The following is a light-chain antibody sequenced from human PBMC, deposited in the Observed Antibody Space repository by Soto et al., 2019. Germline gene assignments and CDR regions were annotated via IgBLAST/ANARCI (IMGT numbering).Light chain of an antibody. CDR2: EVT. J-gene: IGLJ1*01. V-gene: IGLV2-14*01. Sequence: QSLLTHPASLSGSPGQSINIPCTGTSSDIGNYNSVSWYQQHPGKAPKLIIFEVTNRPSGVADRFSGSKSGNTASLTISGLQAEDEADYYCGSWTTYRPYVFATGTKVTVL. CDR3: GSWTTYRPYV. CDR1: SSDIGNYNS.